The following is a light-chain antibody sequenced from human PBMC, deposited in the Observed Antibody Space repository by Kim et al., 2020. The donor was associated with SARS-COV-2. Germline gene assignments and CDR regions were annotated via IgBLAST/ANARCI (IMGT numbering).Light chain of an antibody. CDR2: AAS. CDR3: QQLKRYPRLT. J-gene: IGKJ4*01. CDR1: QGISSY. V-gene: IGKV1-9*01. Sequence: DIQLTQSPSFLSASVGDRVTITCRASQGISSYLAWYQQKPGKAPKLLIYAASTLQSGVPSRFSGSGSGTEFTLTISSLQPEDFATFFCQQLKRYPRLTLGGGTKGDIK.